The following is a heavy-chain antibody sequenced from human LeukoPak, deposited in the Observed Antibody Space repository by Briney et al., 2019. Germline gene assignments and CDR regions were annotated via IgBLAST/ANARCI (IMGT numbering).Heavy chain of an antibody. V-gene: IGHV3-49*04. CDR1: GFTFSDYA. Sequence: GGSRRLSCTASGFTFSDYAMTWVRQAPGKGLEWVGFIRNKANGGTADYAASVKGRFTISRDDSKTIAYLQMNSLKTEDTAVYFCSRAYSTGWLGINDYWGQGTLVTVSS. CDR3: SRAYSTGWLGINDY. CDR2: IRNKANGGTA. J-gene: IGHJ4*02. D-gene: IGHD6-19*01.